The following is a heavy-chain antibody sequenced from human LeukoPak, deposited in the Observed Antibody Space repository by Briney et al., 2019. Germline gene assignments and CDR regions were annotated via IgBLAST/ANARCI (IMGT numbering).Heavy chain of an antibody. CDR1: GYTFTSYY. Sequence: ASVKVSRKASGYTFTSYYMHWVRQAPGQGLEWMGWISAYNGNTNYAQKLQGRVTMTTDTSTSTAYMELRSLRSDDTAVYYCARDLLYDSSGYYGFDAFDIWGQGTMVTVSS. J-gene: IGHJ3*02. CDR3: ARDLLYDSSGYYGFDAFDI. V-gene: IGHV1-18*04. D-gene: IGHD3-22*01. CDR2: ISAYNGNT.